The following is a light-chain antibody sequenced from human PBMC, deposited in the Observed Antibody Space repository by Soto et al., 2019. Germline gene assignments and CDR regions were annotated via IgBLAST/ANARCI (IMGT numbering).Light chain of an antibody. CDR3: CSYAGSSTFVV. CDR1: SSDVGSYNL. CDR2: EGS. V-gene: IGLV2-23*03. J-gene: IGLJ2*01. Sequence: QSALTQPASVSGSPGQSITISCTGNSSDVGSYNLVSLYQQHPGKAPKLMIYEGSKRPSGVSNRFSGSKSGNTASLTISGLQAEDEADYYCCSYAGSSTFVVFGGGTQLTVL.